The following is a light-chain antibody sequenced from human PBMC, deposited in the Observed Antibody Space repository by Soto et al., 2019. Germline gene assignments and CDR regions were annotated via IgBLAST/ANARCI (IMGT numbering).Light chain of an antibody. CDR3: QQYNSWPPT. J-gene: IGKJ1*01. CDR1: QSVGSS. CDR2: GAS. V-gene: IGKV3-15*01. Sequence: TQSPATLSVSPGVRATLSCRASQSVGSSLAWYQQKRGQPPRLLIYGASSRESGVPDRFSGSGSGTEFVLTVTSLQSDDSAVYSCQQYNSWPPTFGQGTRVEVK.